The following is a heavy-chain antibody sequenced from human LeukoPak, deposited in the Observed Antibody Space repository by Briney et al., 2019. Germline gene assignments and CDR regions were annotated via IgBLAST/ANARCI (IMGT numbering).Heavy chain of an antibody. CDR1: GYTFTCYY. CDR2: INPNSGGT. CDR3: ARESQALEYSSSSQYPYAFDI. J-gene: IGHJ3*02. V-gene: IGHV1-2*02. Sequence: ASVKVSCKASGYTFTCYYTHWVRQAPGQGLEWMGWINPNSGGTNYAQKYQGRVTMTRDTSISTAYMELSRQRSDDTAVYYCARESQALEYSSSSQYPYAFDIWGQGTMVTVAS. D-gene: IGHD6-6*01.